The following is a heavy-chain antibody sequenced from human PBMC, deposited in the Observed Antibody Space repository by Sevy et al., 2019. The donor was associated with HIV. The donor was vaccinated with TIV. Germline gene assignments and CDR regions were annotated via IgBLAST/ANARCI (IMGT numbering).Heavy chain of an antibody. Sequence: GGSLRLSCAASGFSFRSYWMTWVRQAPGKGLEWVANINRDESATNYVCSVKGRFTIFRDNAKNLLYLQMNSLRVDYTAVYYCVTDDRPSGWLFDFWGPGTQVTVSS. J-gene: IGHJ4*02. CDR2: INRDESAT. CDR3: VTDDRPSGWLFDF. D-gene: IGHD6-19*01. CDR1: GFSFRSYW. V-gene: IGHV3-7*01.